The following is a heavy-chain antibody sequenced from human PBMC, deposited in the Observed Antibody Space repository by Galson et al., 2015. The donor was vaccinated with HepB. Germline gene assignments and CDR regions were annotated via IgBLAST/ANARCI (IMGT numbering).Heavy chain of an antibody. CDR2: IRSKAYGGTT. CDR3: TRDRSITIFGGGHDY. V-gene: IGHV3-49*04. CDR1: GFTFGDYA. D-gene: IGHD3-3*01. Sequence: SGAEVKKPGESLKISCAASGFTFGDYAMSWVRQAPGKGLEWVGFIRSKAYGGTTEYAASVKGRFTISRDDSKSIAYLQMNSLKTEDTAVYYCTRDRSITIFGGGHDYWGQGTLVTVSS. J-gene: IGHJ4*02.